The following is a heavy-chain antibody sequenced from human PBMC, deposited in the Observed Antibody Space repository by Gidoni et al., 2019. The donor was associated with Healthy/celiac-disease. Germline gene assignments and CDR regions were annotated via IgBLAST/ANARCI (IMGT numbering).Heavy chain of an antibody. CDR3: AREKSITMIVVARNYYYYGMDV. J-gene: IGHJ6*02. D-gene: IGHD3-22*01. CDR2: IWYDGSNK. CDR1: GFTFSSYG. V-gene: IGHV3-33*01. Sequence: QVQLVESGGGVVQPGRSLRLSCAASGFTFSSYGMHWVRQAPGKGLEWVAVIWYDGSNKYYADSVKGRFTISRDNSKNTLYLQMNSLRAEDTAVYYCAREKSITMIVVARNYYYYGMDVWGQGTTVTVSS.